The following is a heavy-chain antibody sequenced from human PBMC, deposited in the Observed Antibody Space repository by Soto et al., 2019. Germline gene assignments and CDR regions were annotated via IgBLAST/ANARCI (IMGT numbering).Heavy chain of an antibody. J-gene: IGHJ4*02. CDR3: XXXXXXXXFDL. Sequence: QVQLVQSGAEVKKPGASVKVSCKASGYTFTTYDINWVRQATGHGLEWIGWMSPKTGNTGYAQNFQGRITMTRNPSISTAYMEXXXLXXXXTXXXXXXXXXXXXXFDLWGQGTLVPVSS. V-gene: IGHV1-8*01. CDR2: MSPKTGNT. CDR1: GYTFTTYD.